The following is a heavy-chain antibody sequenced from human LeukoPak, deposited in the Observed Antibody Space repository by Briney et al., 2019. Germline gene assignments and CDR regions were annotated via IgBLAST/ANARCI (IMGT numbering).Heavy chain of an antibody. Sequence: GGSLRLSCAASGFTFSSYSMHWVRQAPGKGLEWVAVISYDGSNKYYADSVKGRFTISRDNAKNSLYLQMNSLRAEDTAVYYCARTPSSGYYYRTLDYWGQGTLVTVSS. J-gene: IGHJ4*02. D-gene: IGHD3-22*01. CDR1: GFTFSSYS. CDR2: ISYDGSNK. CDR3: ARTPSSGYYYRTLDY. V-gene: IGHV3-30-3*01.